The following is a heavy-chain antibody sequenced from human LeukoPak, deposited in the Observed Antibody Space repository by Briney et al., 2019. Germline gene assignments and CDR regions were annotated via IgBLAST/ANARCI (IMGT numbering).Heavy chain of an antibody. D-gene: IGHD6-19*01. CDR2: ISGDGGST. J-gene: IGHJ4*02. V-gene: IGHV3-43*02. CDR3: AKYSVAGTDFDY. Sequence: GGSLRLSCAASGFTFDDYAMHWVRQAPGKGVEGVSLISGDGGSTYYADSVKGRFTISRDNSKNSLYLQMNSLRTEDTALYYCAKYSVAGTDFDYWGQGTLVTVSS. CDR1: GFTFDDYA.